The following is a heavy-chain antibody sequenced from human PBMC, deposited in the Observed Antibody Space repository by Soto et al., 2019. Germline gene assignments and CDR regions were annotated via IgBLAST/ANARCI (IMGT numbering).Heavy chain of an antibody. CDR1: GYTFTGYY. CDR2: INPNSGGT. J-gene: IGHJ6*02. Sequence: GASVKVSCKASGYTFTGYYMHWVRQAPGQGLEWMGWINPNSGGTNYAQKFQGWVTMTRDTSISTAYMELSRLRSDDTAVYYCARAPPPPRMVYAIGRYYRLDVWGQGTTVTVSS. V-gene: IGHV1-2*04. D-gene: IGHD2-8*01. CDR3: ARAPPPPRMVYAIGRYYRLDV.